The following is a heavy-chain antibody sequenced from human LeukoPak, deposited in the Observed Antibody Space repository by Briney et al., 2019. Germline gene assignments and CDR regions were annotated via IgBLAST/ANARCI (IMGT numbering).Heavy chain of an antibody. Sequence: SETLSLTCDVSGGSISSGAYSWSWIRQPPRKGLEWIGYVYYSGSTNYNPSLKSRVTISLDTSKNQFSLKLNSVTAADTAVYYCASHYGSGSFYSPFDYWGQGTLVTVSS. CDR2: VYYSGST. V-gene: IGHV4-61*08. CDR3: ASHYGSGSFYSPFDY. CDR1: GGSISSGAYS. J-gene: IGHJ4*02. D-gene: IGHD3-10*01.